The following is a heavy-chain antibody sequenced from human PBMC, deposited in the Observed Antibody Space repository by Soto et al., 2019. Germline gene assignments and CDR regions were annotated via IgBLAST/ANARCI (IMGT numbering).Heavy chain of an antibody. J-gene: IGHJ4*02. D-gene: IGHD6-19*01. CDR1: GFTFSSYW. CDR2: INSDGSST. V-gene: IGHV3-74*01. CDR3: ARVSGWSGFDY. Sequence: PGGSLRLSCAASGFTFSSYWMHWVRQAPGKGLMWVSRINSDGSSTSYADSVKGRFTISRDNAKNTLYLQMNSLRAEDTAVCYCARVSGWSGFDYWGQGTLVTVSS.